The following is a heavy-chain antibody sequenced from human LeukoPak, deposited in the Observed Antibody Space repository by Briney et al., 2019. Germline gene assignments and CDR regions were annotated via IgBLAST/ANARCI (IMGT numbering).Heavy chain of an antibody. D-gene: IGHD3-22*01. J-gene: IGHJ4*02. Sequence: GGSLRLSCAASGFTFSSYAMSWVRQAPGKGLEWVSAISGSGGSTYYADSVKGRFTISRDNSKNTLYLQMNSLRAEDTAVYYCATTLVVVVINPFRYWGQGTLVTVSS. V-gene: IGHV3-23*01. CDR1: GFTFSSYA. CDR2: ISGSGGST. CDR3: ATTLVVVVINPFRY.